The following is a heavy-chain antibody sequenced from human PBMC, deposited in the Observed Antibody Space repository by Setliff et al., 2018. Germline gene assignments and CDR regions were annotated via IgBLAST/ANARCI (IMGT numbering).Heavy chain of an antibody. J-gene: IGHJ4*02. V-gene: IGHV4-61*02. CDR3: ARDSHRLTTDPLFDH. CDR1: GDSLSSGSYF. Sequence: SETLSLTCTVSGDSLSSGSYFWTWIRQPAGKGLEWIGRVYKSGTTNYSPALKSRVTLSIDTSSNEFSLDLRSVTAADTAIYYCARDSHRLTTDPLFDHWGQGAQVTVSS. CDR2: VYKSGTT. D-gene: IGHD6-25*01.